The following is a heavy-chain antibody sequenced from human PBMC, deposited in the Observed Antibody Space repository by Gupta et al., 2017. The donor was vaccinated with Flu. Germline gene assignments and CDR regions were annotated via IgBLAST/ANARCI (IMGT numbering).Heavy chain of an antibody. Sequence: ISWVRQAPGQGLEWMGGIIPIFGTANYAQKFQGRVTITADKSTSTAYMELSSLRSEDTAVYYCALVVVTTGGGYYYYMDVWGKGTTVTVSS. D-gene: IGHD2-21*02. V-gene: IGHV1-69*06. CDR2: IIPIFGTA. J-gene: IGHJ6*03. CDR3: ALVVVTTGGGYYYYMDV.